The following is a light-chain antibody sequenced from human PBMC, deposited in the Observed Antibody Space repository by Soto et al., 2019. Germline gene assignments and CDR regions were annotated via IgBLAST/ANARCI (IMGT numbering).Light chain of an antibody. V-gene: IGKV1-5*01. Sequence: DIQMTQSPSTLSASVGDRVTITCRASQSISSWLAWYQQKPGKAPKLLIYDASSLESGVPSRFSGSGSGTEFTLTISSLQPDDFAPYDCQPYNSYSPWDTFVQGTKLEIK. J-gene: IGKJ2*01. CDR1: QSISSW. CDR3: QPYNSYSPWDT. CDR2: DAS.